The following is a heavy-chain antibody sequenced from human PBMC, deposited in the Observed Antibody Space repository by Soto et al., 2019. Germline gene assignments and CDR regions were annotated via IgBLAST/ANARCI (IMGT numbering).Heavy chain of an antibody. D-gene: IGHD3-9*01. V-gene: IGHV3-30*04. Sequence: QQQLEESGGAVVQPGRSLRLSCAASGFVFSSCAMHWVRQAPGKGLEWVALISYNGRKEFYADSVKGRFTISRDNSKNSQFLEMTSLRAEDTAVYYCARSYDILTGSYLSIDSWGQGTLVTLSS. CDR1: GFVFSSCA. CDR3: ARSYDILTGSYLSIDS. CDR2: ISYNGRKE. J-gene: IGHJ4*02.